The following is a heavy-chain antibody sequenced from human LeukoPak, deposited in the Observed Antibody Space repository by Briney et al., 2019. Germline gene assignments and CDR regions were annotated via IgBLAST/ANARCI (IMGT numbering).Heavy chain of an antibody. CDR2: MDPTGSHR. V-gene: IGHV3-7*01. J-gene: IGHJ4*02. D-gene: IGHD3-16*01. CDR1: GFTFNRFW. CDR3: AIWGSGNY. Sequence: GGSLRLSCAASGFTFNRFWMNWVRPAPGKGLEWVANMDPTGSHRRYVDSVGGRFTASKDDAGTSFYLEMNSLRDDDTAIYYCAIWGSGNYWGRGTQVTVSS.